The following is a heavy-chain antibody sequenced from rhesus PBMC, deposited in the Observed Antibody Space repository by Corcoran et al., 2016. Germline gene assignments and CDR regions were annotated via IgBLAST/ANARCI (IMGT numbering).Heavy chain of an antibody. V-gene: IGHV4-80*01. CDR2: IDGYTGNT. D-gene: IGHD6-31*01. CDR1: GGSFNNYW. Sequence: QVQLQESGPGLVKPSETLSLTCAVSGGSFNNYWWSWFRHPPGKGLEWIGEIDGYTGNTNHNPTLKSQVTISKDAPTNQFSLQLSTLTDADTAIYYCARSSGWAFEYWGQGVLVTVSS. CDR3: ARSSGWAFEY. J-gene: IGHJ4*01.